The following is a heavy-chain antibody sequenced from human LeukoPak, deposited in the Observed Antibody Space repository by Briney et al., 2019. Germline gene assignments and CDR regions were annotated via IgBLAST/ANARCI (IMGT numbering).Heavy chain of an antibody. CDR3: ARPTRPGAQNERRGDAFHV. Sequence: SETLSLTCIVSGDFVSADYYWGWIRQPPGKGLEWIGSIYPSGKTSYNPSLKSRVAISLDMSKNQFSLRLTSVTAADTALYFCARPTRPGAQNERRGDAFHVWGPGTMVTVSS. V-gene: IGHV4-38-2*02. CDR2: IYPSGKT. J-gene: IGHJ3*01. CDR1: GDFVSADYY. D-gene: IGHD1-1*01.